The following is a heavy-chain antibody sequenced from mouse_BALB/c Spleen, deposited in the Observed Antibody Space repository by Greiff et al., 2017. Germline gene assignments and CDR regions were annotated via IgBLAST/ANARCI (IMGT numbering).Heavy chain of an antibody. CDR2: ISYSGST. J-gene: IGHJ4*01. V-gene: IGHV3-2*02. CDR3: ARSGDYDENYAMDY. CDR1: GYSITSDYA. Sequence: VQLKESGPGLVKPSQSLSLTCTVTGYSITSDYAWNWIRQFPGNKLEWMGYISYSGSTSYNPSLKSRISITRDTSKNQFFLQLNSVTTEDTATYYCARSGDYDENYAMDYWGQGTSVTVSS. D-gene: IGHD2-4*01.